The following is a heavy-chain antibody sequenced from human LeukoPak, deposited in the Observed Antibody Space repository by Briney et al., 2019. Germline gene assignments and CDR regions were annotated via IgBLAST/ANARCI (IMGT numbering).Heavy chain of an antibody. CDR3: ARENSGSYYDKYFDY. CDR2: IKQDGSEK. J-gene: IGHJ4*02. V-gene: IGHV3-7*01. Sequence: GGSLRLSCAASGFTFSSYWMSWVRQAPGKGLEWVANIKQDGSEKYYVDSVKGRFTISRDNAKNSLYLQMNSLRAEDTAVYYCARENSGSYYDKYFDYWGQGTLVTVSS. D-gene: IGHD1-26*01. CDR1: GFTFSSYW.